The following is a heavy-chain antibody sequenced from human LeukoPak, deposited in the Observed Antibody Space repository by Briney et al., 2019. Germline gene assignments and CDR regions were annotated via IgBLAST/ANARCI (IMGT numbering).Heavy chain of an antibody. V-gene: IGHV4-59*01. CDR3: ARVTSMGTYDFWSVYGGYFDY. J-gene: IGHJ4*02. D-gene: IGHD3-3*01. CDR1: GGSISSEY. CDR2: IYYSGST. Sequence: PSETLSLTCTVSGGSISSEYSSWIRQPPGKGLEWIGYIYYSGSTNYNPSLKSRVTISVDTSKNQFSLKLSSVTAADTAVYYCARVTSMGTYDFWSVYGGYFDYWGQGTLVTVSS.